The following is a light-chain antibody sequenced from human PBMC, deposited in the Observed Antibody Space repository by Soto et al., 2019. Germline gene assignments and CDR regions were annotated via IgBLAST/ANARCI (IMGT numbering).Light chain of an antibody. J-gene: IGLJ1*01. CDR1: SSDVGSYNL. CDR2: EVS. V-gene: IGLV2-14*02. CDR3: NSYTSSTAYV. Sequence: QSALTQPASVSGSPGQSITISCTGTSSDVGSYNLVSWYQQHPGKAPKLMIYEVSKRPSGVSNRFSGSKSGNTASLTISGLQAEDEGDYYCNSYTSSTAYVFGTGTKVTVL.